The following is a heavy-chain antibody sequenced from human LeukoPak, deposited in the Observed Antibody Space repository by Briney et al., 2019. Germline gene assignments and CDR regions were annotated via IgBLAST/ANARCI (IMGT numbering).Heavy chain of an antibody. CDR2: VYNTGST. J-gene: IGHJ5*02. Sequence: SETLSLTCTVSGGSINSGNYYWTWIRQPPGKGLELIGYVYNTGSTYYNPSLKSRVTISINTSKNQFSLKLSSVTAADTAIYYCARGDSSGYYRWFDPWGQGTLVTVSS. CDR1: GGSINSGNYY. D-gene: IGHD3-22*01. V-gene: IGHV4-30-4*01. CDR3: ARGDSSGYYRWFDP.